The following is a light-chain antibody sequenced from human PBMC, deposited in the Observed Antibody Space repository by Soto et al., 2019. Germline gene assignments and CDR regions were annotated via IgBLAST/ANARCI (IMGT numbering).Light chain of an antibody. CDR2: AAS. J-gene: IGKJ2*01. CDR1: QGISSY. Sequence: IQLTQSPSSLSASVGDRVTITCRASQGISSYLAWYQQKPGKAPKLLLYAASTLQSGGTSRFSGSGSGTAFTLTISSLQPEDFATDYCQQLNSYPPYTFGQGTKLEIK. V-gene: IGKV1-9*01. CDR3: QQLNSYPPYT.